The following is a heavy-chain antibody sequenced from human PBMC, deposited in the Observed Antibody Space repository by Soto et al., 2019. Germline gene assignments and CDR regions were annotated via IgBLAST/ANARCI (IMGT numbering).Heavy chain of an antibody. V-gene: IGHV3-23*01. J-gene: IGHJ4*02. Sequence: EVQLLESGGGLVQPGGYLRLSCAASGFTFSSYAMTWVRQAPGKGLEWVSAISGSGGSTYYADSVKGRFTISRDNSKNTLYLQMNSLRAEYTAVYYCAKVRDSSGWYGYFDYWGQGTLVTVSS. CDR1: GFTFSSYA. CDR3: AKVRDSSGWYGYFDY. D-gene: IGHD6-19*01. CDR2: ISGSGGST.